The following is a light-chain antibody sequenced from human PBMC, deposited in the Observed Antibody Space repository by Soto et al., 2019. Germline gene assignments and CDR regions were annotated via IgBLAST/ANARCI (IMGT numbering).Light chain of an antibody. Sequence: SYVLTQPPSVSVSPGNTARITCGGNNIGSQSVHWYQQQPGQAPVLVVFYDRVRPSGIPERFSGSNSGNTATLTISRAEAGDEADYYCQVWDSSSAHSGVFGGGTKLTVL. V-gene: IGLV3-21*04. J-gene: IGLJ2*01. CDR1: NIGSQS. CDR3: QVWDSSSAHSGV. CDR2: YDR.